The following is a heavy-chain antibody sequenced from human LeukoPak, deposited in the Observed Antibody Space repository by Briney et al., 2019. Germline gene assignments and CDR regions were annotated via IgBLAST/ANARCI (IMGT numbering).Heavy chain of an antibody. Sequence: PGGSLRLSCAASGFNFNTYTMNWVRQAPGKGLEWVSSISSDSSYIYYADAVHGRFTVSRDNAKYSLYLQMNSLRAEDTAVYYCARATWDSWGQGALVTVSS. CDR1: GFNFNTYT. D-gene: IGHD2-15*01. CDR3: ARATWDS. V-gene: IGHV3-21*01. CDR2: ISSDSSYI. J-gene: IGHJ4*02.